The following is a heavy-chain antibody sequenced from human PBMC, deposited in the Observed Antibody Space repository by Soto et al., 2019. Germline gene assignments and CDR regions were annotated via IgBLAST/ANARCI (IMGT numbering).Heavy chain of an antibody. CDR2: IRCSSSNK. CDR3: ARDLSADAFDI. Sequence: GGSLRLSCAASGFTFSTSSMSWVRQAPGKGLEWVSSIRCSSSNKYYADSVKGRFTISRDNAKNSLYLQMDSLRAEDTAVYYCARDLSADAFDIWGRGTMVTVSS. J-gene: IGHJ3*02. CDR1: GFTFSTSS. V-gene: IGHV3-21*01.